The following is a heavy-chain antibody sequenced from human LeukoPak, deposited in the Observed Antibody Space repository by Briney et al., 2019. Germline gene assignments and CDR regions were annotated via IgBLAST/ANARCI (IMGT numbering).Heavy chain of an antibody. CDR1: GYTFDDCG. Sequence: GGSLRLSCGGSGYTFDDCGMSWVRQAPGKGLEWVSGINWNGASTGYADSVKGRFTISRDNAKNFLFLQMNGLRAEDTAVYYCARVLLADGYKEMAVVGYFDYWGQGTLVTVSS. CDR3: ARVLLADGYKEMAVVGYFDY. J-gene: IGHJ4*02. D-gene: IGHD5-24*01. CDR2: INWNGAST. V-gene: IGHV3-20*04.